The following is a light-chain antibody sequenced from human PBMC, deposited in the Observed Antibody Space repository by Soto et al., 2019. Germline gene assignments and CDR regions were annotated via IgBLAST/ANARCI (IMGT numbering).Light chain of an antibody. V-gene: IGKV1-9*01. CDR2: AAS. CDR3: KRFNSYTLT. Sequence: DIQLTQSPSFLSASVGDRVTITCRASQGINRNLAWYQQKPGRAPKVLVYAASTLPSGVPSRFSGSGSGTEFTLTISSLQPEDFASYYCKRFNSYTLTFGGGTKFDI. CDR1: QGINRN. J-gene: IGKJ4*01.